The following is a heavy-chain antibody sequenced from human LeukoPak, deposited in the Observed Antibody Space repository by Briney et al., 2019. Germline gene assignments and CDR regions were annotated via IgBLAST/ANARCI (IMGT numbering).Heavy chain of an antibody. CDR1: GYTFTGYY. V-gene: IGHV1-2*06. CDR3: ARDSLEWLSFDY. Sequence: ASVKVSCKASGYTFTGYYMHWARQAPGQGLEWMGRINPNSGGTNYAQKFQGRVTMTRDTSISTAYMELSRLRSDDTAVYYCARDSLEWLSFDYWGQGTLVTVSS. J-gene: IGHJ4*02. D-gene: IGHD3-3*01. CDR2: INPNSGGT.